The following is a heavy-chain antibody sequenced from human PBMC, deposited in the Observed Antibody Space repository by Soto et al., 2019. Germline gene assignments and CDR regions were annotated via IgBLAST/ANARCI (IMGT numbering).Heavy chain of an antibody. Sequence: VGSLRLSCAASGFTFSSYAMHWVRQAPGKGLEWVAVISYDGSNKYYADSVKGRFTISRDNSKNTLYLQMNSLRAEDTAVYYCARDGREYDSSASGDFDYWGQGTLVTVSS. D-gene: IGHD3-22*01. CDR2: ISYDGSNK. CDR3: ARDGREYDSSASGDFDY. V-gene: IGHV3-30-3*01. J-gene: IGHJ4*02. CDR1: GFTFSSYA.